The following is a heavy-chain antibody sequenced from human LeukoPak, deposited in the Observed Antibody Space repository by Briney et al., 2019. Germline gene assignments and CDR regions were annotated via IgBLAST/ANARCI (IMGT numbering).Heavy chain of an antibody. V-gene: IGHV4-59*12. Sequence: SETLSLTCAVYGGSFSGYYWSWIRQPPGKGLEWIGYIYYSGSTNYNPSLKSRVTISVDTSKNQFSLKLSSVTAADTAVYYCARSMLHYYYYGMDVWGQGTAVTVSS. CDR1: GGSFSGYY. CDR3: ARSMLHYYYYGMDV. D-gene: IGHD2-8*01. CDR2: IYYSGST. J-gene: IGHJ6*02.